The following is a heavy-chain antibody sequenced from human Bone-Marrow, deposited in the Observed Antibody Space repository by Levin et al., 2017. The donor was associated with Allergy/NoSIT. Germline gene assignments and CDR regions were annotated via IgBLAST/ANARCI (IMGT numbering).Heavy chain of an antibody. CDR1: GFTFSNNA. V-gene: IGHV3-33*01. CDR3: ARGYDYGDF. CDR2: IWYDGSSK. Sequence: GGSLRLSCVASGFTFSNNAMFWARQAPGKGLEWVAAIWYDGSSKFYGDSVMGRFTISRDNSRNMVYLQMNSLRAEDTAVYYCARGYDYGDFWGQGNMVIVSS. D-gene: IGHD3-16*01. J-gene: IGHJ4*02.